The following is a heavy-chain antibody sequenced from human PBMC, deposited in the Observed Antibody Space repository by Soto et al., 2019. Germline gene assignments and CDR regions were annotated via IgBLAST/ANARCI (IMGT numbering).Heavy chain of an antibody. J-gene: IGHJ6*02. Sequence: GASVKVSCKASGFTFTSSAVQWVRQARGQRLEWIGWIVVGSGNTNYAQKFQERVTITRDMSTSTAYMELSSLRSEDTAVYYCAAEYYDSSGYVSYYGMDVWGQGTTVTVS. V-gene: IGHV1-58*01. D-gene: IGHD3-22*01. CDR1: GFTFTSSA. CDR2: IVVGSGNT. CDR3: AAEYYDSSGYVSYYGMDV.